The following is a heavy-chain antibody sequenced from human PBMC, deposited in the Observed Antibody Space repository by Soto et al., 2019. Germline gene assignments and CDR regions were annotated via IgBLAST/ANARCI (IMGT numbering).Heavy chain of an antibody. J-gene: IGHJ6*02. CDR2: INHSGST. CDR1: GGSFSGYY. D-gene: IGHD5-12*01. CDR3: ARGGGRGYSGYVMGVYYYYGMDV. Sequence: PSETLSLTCAVYGGSFSGYYWSWIRQPPGKGLEWIGEINHSGSTNYNPSLKSRVTISVDTSKNQFSLKLSSVTAADTAVYYCARGGGRGYSGYVMGVYYYYGMDVWGQGTTVTVSS. V-gene: IGHV4-34*01.